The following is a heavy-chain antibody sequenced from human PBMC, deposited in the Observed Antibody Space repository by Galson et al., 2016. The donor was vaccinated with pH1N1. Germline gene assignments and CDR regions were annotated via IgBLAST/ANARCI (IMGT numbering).Heavy chain of an antibody. CDR3: TRARYNLLTGYLIDF. D-gene: IGHD3-9*01. CDR1: GFSFGDYA. V-gene: IGHV3-49*04. CDR2: IRSKIYGGTT. J-gene: IGHJ4*02. Sequence: SLRLSCAASGFSFGDYAMSWVRQAPGKGLEWVGLIRSKIYGGTTEYAASVKGRFTISRDDSKSIAYLQMNSLKTEDTALYYRTRARYNLLTGYLIDFWGQGTLLTVSS.